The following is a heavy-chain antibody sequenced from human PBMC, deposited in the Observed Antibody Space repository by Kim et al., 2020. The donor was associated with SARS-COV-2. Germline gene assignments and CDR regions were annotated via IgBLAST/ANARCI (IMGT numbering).Heavy chain of an antibody. CDR3: ARSSGWYHFGMEGAFDP. Sequence: SETLSLTCTVSGGSISSYYWSWIRQPPGKGLEWIGYIYYSGSTNYNPSLKSRVTISVDTSKNQFSLKLSSVTAADTAVYYCARSSGWYHFGMEGAFDPWGQGTLVTVSS. V-gene: IGHV4-59*01. CDR1: GGSISSYY. J-gene: IGHJ5*02. D-gene: IGHD6-19*01. CDR2: IYYSGST.